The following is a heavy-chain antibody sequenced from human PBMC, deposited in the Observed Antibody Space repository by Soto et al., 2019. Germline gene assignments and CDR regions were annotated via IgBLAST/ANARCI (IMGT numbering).Heavy chain of an antibody. Sequence: EVQLVESGGGLVQPGGSLRLSCAASGFTFSDHYMDWVRQAPGKGLEWVGRTRNKANSYTTEYAASVKGRFTVSRDDSKNSLYLQMNSLKTEDTAVYYCARGGEGYRGPTSYYYGMDVWGQGTTVTVSS. CDR3: ARGGEGYRGPTSYYYGMDV. CDR2: TRNKANSYTT. J-gene: IGHJ6*02. CDR1: GFTFSDHY. D-gene: IGHD2-21*01. V-gene: IGHV3-72*01.